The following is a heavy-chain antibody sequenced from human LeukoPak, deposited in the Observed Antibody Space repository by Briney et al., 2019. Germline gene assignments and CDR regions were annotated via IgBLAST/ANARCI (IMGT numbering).Heavy chain of an antibody. Sequence: SETLSLTCTVSGGSISSYYWSWIRQPPGKGLEWIGYIYYSGSTNYNPSLKSRVTISVDTSENQFSLKLSSVTAADTAVYYCAREIRLDYYDSSGYYYRDAFDIWGQGTMVTVSS. D-gene: IGHD3-22*01. CDR2: IYYSGST. CDR1: GGSISSYY. J-gene: IGHJ3*02. CDR3: AREIRLDYYDSSGYYYRDAFDI. V-gene: IGHV4-59*01.